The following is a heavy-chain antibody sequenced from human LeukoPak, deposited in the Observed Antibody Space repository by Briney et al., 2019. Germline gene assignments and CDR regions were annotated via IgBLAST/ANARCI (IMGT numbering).Heavy chain of an antibody. CDR1: GFNFNKYL. Sequence: GGSLRLSCAASGFNFNKYLMTRVRPAPGEGVEWGANIKKDGSEKYYVDSVKGRFTISRDNAKNSLYLQMNSLRVEDTAVYYCVGPYTSGPPFDYWGQGTLVTVSS. CDR2: IKKDGSEK. V-gene: IGHV3-7*01. J-gene: IGHJ4*02. CDR3: VGPYTSGPPFDY. D-gene: IGHD6-19*01.